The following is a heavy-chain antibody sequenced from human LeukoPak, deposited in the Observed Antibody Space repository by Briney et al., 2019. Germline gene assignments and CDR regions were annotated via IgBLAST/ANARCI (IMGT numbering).Heavy chain of an antibody. V-gene: IGHV1-18*01. CDR3: ARDRNGGVDYYYYGMDV. J-gene: IGHJ6*02. CDR2: ISVYNGNT. Sequence: ASVKVSCKASGYTFTYYGITWVRQAPGQGLEWMGWISVYNGNTNYAQKLQGRFTMTIDTSTSTAYMELRSLRSDDTAVYYCARDRNGGVDYYYYGMDVWGQGTTVTVSS. CDR1: GYTFTYYG. D-gene: IGHD2-15*01.